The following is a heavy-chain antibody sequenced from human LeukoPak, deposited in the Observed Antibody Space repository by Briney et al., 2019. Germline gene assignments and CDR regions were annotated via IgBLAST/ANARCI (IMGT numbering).Heavy chain of an antibody. CDR2: INPNSGGT. V-gene: IGHV1-2*06. CDR1: GYTFTSYD. Sequence: GASVKVSCKASGYTFTSYDINWVRQAPGQGLEWMGRINPNSGGTNYAQKFQGRVTMTRDTSISTAYMELSRLRSDDTAVYYCARVHLSSYNPLRFDYWGQGTLVTVSS. D-gene: IGHD1-1*01. CDR3: ARVHLSSYNPLRFDY. J-gene: IGHJ4*02.